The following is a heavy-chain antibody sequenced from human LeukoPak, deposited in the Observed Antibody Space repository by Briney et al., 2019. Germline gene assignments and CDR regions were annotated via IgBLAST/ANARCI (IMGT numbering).Heavy chain of an antibody. V-gene: IGHV4-39*01. D-gene: IGHD6-19*01. J-gene: IGHJ4*02. CDR1: GGSISNTIYY. Sequence: TSETLSLTCTVSGGSISNTIYYWGWIRQPPGKGLEWIGTIYYSGSTYYNPSLKSRVTISVDTSKNQFSLKLSSVTAADTAVYYCARHATGNGWDVDYWGQGTLVTVSS. CDR2: IYYSGST. CDR3: ARHATGNGWDVDY.